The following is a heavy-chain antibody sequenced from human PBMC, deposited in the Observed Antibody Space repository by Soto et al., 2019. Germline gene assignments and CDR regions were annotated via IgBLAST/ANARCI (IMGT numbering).Heavy chain of an antibody. V-gene: IGHV3-9*01. CDR1: GFTFDDYA. CDR2: ISWNSGSI. Sequence: GGSLRLSCAASGFTFDDYAMHWVRQAPGKGLEWVSGISWNSGSIGYADSVKGRFTISRDNAKNSPYLQMNSLRAEDTALYYCAKGYYYDSSGYYDYWGQGTLVTVSS. CDR3: AKGYYYDSSGYYDY. J-gene: IGHJ4*02. D-gene: IGHD3-22*01.